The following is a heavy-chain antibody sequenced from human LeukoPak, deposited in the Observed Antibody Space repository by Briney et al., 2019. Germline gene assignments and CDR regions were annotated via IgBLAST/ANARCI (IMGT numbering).Heavy chain of an antibody. Sequence: SVKVSCKASGDSFSSYAISWVRQAPGQGLEWMGRIIPIFGTANYAQKFQGRVTITTDESTSTAYMELSSLRSEDTAVYYCARDRGTYYYDSSGYYSFDYWGQGTLVTVSS. D-gene: IGHD3-22*01. J-gene: IGHJ4*02. CDR2: IIPIFGTA. CDR3: ARDRGTYYYDSSGYYSFDY. V-gene: IGHV1-69*05. CDR1: GDSFSSYA.